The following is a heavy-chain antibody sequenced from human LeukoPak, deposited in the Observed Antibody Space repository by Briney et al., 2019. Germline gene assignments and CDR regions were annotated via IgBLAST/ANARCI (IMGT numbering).Heavy chain of an antibody. CDR1: GSMSNHF. J-gene: IGHJ4*02. V-gene: IGHV4-59*11. CDR3: AIGIFGVLDY. D-gene: IGHD3-3*01. Sequence: SETLSLTCTVFGSMSNHFWSWIRQPPGKGLEWIGYIYDSGATDYNPSLKSRVTISVDTSKNQFSLKLSSVTAADTAVYYCAIGIFGVLDYWGQGTLVTVSS. CDR2: IYDSGAT.